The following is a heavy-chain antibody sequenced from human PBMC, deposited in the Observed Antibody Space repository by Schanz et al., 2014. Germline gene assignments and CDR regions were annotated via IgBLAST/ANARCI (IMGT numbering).Heavy chain of an antibody. J-gene: IGHJ4*02. CDR3: ARGGGELLPFNN. Sequence: QVHLVQSGAEVKKPGASVKVSCKASGYTFTGYGISWVRQAPGQGLEWMGWISVYNGNTNYVQKFQGRVIMTTDPPTSTAYMELRSLRPDDTAVYYCARGGGELLPFNNWGQGTLVTVSS. D-gene: IGHD3-16*01. CDR1: GYTFTGYG. CDR2: ISVYNGNT. V-gene: IGHV1-18*01.